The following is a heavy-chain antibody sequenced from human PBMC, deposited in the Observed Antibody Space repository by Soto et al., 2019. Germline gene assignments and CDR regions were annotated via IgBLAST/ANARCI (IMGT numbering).Heavy chain of an antibody. CDR3: AKECRYSSSSGYYYYYMDV. Sequence: DVQLVESGGGLVQPGRSLRLSCAASGFTFDDYAMHWVRQAPGKGLEWVSGISWNSGSIGYADSVKGRFTISRDNAKNSLYLQMNSLRAEDTALYYCAKECRYSSSSGYYYYYMDVWGKGTTVTGSS. V-gene: IGHV3-9*01. D-gene: IGHD6-6*01. CDR1: GFTFDDYA. CDR2: ISWNSGSI. J-gene: IGHJ6*03.